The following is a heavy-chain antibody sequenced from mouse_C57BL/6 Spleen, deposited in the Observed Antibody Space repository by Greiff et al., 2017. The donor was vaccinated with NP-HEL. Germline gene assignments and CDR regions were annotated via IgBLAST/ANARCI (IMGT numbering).Heavy chain of an antibody. CDR2: IYPGDGDT. CDR3: ARWYYGNYFDY. CDR1: GYAFSSSW. V-gene: IGHV1-82*01. J-gene: IGHJ2*01. D-gene: IGHD2-1*01. Sequence: VQGVESGPELVKPGASVKISCKASGYAFSSSWMNWVKQRPGKGLEWIGRIYPGDGDTNYNGKFTGKATLTADKSSSTAYMQLSSLTSEDSAVYFCARWYYGNYFDYWGQGTTLTVSS.